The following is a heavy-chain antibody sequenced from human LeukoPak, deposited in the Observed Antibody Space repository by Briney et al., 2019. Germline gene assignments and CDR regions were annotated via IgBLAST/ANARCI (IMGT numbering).Heavy chain of an antibody. V-gene: IGHV3-23*01. CDR2: ISGSGGST. D-gene: IGHD2-15*01. J-gene: IGHJ6*02. CDR1: GFTFSSYA. Sequence: GGSLRLSCAASGFTFSSYAMSWVRQAPGKGLEWVSAISGSGGSTYYADSVKGRFTTYRDNTKNTLYLQMNSLRAEDTAVYYCAKDRGCEVVVDVWGQGTTVTVSS. CDR3: AKDRGCEVVVDV.